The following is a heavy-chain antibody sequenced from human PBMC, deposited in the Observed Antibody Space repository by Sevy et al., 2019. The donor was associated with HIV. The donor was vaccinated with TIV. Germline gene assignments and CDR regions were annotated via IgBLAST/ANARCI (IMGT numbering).Heavy chain of an antibody. CDR2: ISSRSSTI. CDR1: GFTFSSYS. J-gene: IGHJ4*02. V-gene: IGHV3-48*02. Sequence: GGSLRLSCAASGFTFSSYSMNWVRQAPGKGLEWVSYISSRSSTIYYADSVKGRFTISRDNAKNSLYLQMNSLRDEDTAVYYCARDANDYGDLDFDYWGQGTLVTVSS. CDR3: ARDANDYGDLDFDY. D-gene: IGHD4-17*01.